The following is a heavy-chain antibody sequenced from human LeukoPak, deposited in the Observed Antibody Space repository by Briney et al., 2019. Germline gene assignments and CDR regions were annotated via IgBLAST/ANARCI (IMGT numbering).Heavy chain of an antibody. Sequence: GASVKVSCKASGYTFTGYYIHWVRQAPGQGLEWMGWINSNSGGTKYVQKFQGRVTMTRDTSISTAYMELSSLRSEDTAVYYCARVGVATLTIDYWGQGTLVTVSS. V-gene: IGHV1-2*02. CDR1: GYTFTGYY. J-gene: IGHJ4*02. CDR3: ARVGVATLTIDY. D-gene: IGHD5-12*01. CDR2: INSNSGGT.